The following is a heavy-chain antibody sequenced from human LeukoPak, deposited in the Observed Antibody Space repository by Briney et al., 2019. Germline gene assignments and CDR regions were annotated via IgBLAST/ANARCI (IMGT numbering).Heavy chain of an antibody. V-gene: IGHV3-30*04. CDR2: ISYDGSNK. CDR3: ARHLHSPRWQQLVNWFDP. J-gene: IGHJ5*02. D-gene: IGHD6-13*01. Sequence: GGSLRLSCAASGFTFNSYALHWVRQAPGKGLEWVAVISYDGSNKYYADSVKGRFTISRDNAKNTLYLQMNSLRAEDTAVYYCARHLHSPRWQQLVNWFDPWGQGTLVTVSS. CDR1: GFTFNSYA.